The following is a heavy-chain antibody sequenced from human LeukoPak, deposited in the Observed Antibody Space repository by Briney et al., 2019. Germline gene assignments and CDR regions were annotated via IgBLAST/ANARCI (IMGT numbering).Heavy chain of an antibody. D-gene: IGHD6-6*01. V-gene: IGHV3-7*01. Sequence: PGGSLRLSCAASGFTFSSYWMSWVRQAPGKGLEWVANIKQDGSEKYYVDSVKGRFTISRDNAKNSLYLQMNSLRAEDTAVYYCARDLFRPLFGPDYFDYWGQGTLVTVSS. CDR1: GFTFSSYW. CDR3: ARDLFRPLFGPDYFDY. J-gene: IGHJ4*02. CDR2: IKQDGSEK.